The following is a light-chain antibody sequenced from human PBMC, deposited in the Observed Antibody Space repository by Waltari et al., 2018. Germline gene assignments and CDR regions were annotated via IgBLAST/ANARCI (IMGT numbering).Light chain of an antibody. Sequence: ETTVTQSPAFISATPGDKVTISCKVSQDIDEDINWYQQKPGEAVVFIVQEATTLVPGVSPRFSGSWYGRDFTLTINDVKSEDAAYYFCLQHDNFPWTFGQGTKVEIK. CDR2: EAT. CDR1: QDIDED. CDR3: LQHDNFPWT. J-gene: IGKJ1*01. V-gene: IGKV5-2*01.